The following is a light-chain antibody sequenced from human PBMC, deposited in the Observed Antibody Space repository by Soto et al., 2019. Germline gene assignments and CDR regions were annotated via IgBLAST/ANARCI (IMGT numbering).Light chain of an antibody. Sequence: GASVAISCMSSQSVSSSYLTWYQQKPGQAPRLLIYGASTRATSIPARFSGSGSGTDFTLTISSLQPEDFAVYYCQQDYNLPRTFGQGTKVDIK. J-gene: IGKJ1*01. CDR2: GAS. CDR3: QQDYNLPRT. V-gene: IGKV3D-7*01. CDR1: QSVSSSY.